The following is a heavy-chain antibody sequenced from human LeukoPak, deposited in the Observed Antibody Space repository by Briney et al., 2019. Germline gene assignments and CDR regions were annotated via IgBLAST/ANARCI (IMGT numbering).Heavy chain of an antibody. Sequence: GSLRLSCAASGFTVSSNYMSWVRQAPGKGLEWVSVIYSGGSTYYADSVKGRFTISRDNSKNTLYLQMNSLRPEDTAVYYCAKDIAYDFWSGYQDYWGQGTLVTVSS. D-gene: IGHD3-3*01. V-gene: IGHV3-53*05. CDR1: GFTVSSNY. CDR3: AKDIAYDFWSGYQDY. CDR2: IYSGGST. J-gene: IGHJ4*02.